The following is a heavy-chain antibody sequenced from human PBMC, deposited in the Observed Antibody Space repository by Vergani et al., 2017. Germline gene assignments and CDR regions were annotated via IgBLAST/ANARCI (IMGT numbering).Heavy chain of an antibody. CDR3: ARALRFGMDV. CDR1: GGSFSGYY. D-gene: IGHD3-3*01. CDR2: INHSGST. Sequence: QVQLQQWGAGLLKPSETLSLTCAVYGGSFSGYYWSWIRQPPGKGLEWIGEINHSGSTNYNPSLKSRVTISVDTSKNQFSLKLSSVTAADTAVYYCARALRFGMDVWGQGTTVTVSS. V-gene: IGHV4-34*01. J-gene: IGHJ6*02.